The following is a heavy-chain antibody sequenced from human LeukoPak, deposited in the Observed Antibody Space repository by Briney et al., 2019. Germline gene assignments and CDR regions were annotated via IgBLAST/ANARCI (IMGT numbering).Heavy chain of an antibody. CDR3: VREGTWTGFFDY. CDR1: GFTFSSYA. V-gene: IGHV3-23*01. D-gene: IGHD1-1*01. CDR2: INGGGVNT. J-gene: IGHJ4*02. Sequence: GGSLRLSCAASGFTFSSYAMSWVRQAPGKGLEWVSTINGGGVNTHYADSVGGRFTISRDNSKNTLFLQMNSLRAEDTGVYYCVREGTWTGFFDYWGQGILVTVSS.